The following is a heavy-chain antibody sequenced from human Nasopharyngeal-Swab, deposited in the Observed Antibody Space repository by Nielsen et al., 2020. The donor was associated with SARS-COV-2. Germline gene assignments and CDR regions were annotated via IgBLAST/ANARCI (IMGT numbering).Heavy chain of an antibody. J-gene: IGHJ3*02. CDR1: GFSFSIYA. V-gene: IGHV3-64D*06. D-gene: IGHD3-16*01. CDR2: INDYEDRL. Sequence: GESLKISCSASGFSFSIYAMHWVRQAPGKGLEYVSTINDYEDRLYYADSVKGRFTISRDNSKNTLYLQMNSLRAEDTAVYWCVRDLRGKYGFDIWGQGTMVTVSS. CDR3: VRDLRGKYGFDI.